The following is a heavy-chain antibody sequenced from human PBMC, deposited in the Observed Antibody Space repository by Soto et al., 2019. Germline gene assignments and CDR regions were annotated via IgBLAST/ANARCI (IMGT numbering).Heavy chain of an antibody. CDR3: AKDGGNGYQPPNYYYYGLYD. Sequence: SQILSTASAGFEFSMHPKLLVRESRGRGLDWVAVISYDGNNKDYADSVEGRLTISRDNSRNTLDLQMNSLRVDDTAIYYCAKDGGNGYQPPNYYYYGLYDWGQGTTVT. J-gene: IGHJ6*02. CDR2: ISYDGNNK. D-gene: IGHD6-25*01. V-gene: IGHV3-30*04. CDR1: GFEFSMHP.